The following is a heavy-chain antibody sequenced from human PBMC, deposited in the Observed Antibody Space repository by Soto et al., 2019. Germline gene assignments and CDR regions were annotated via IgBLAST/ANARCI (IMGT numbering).Heavy chain of an antibody. D-gene: IGHD3-22*01. J-gene: IGHJ4*02. V-gene: IGHV1-69*10. CDR3: ARVPDYDSSGYSDY. CDR1: GGTFSSYT. Sequence: ASVKVSCKASGGTFSSYTISWVRQAPGQGLEWMGGIIPILGIANYAQKFQGRVTITADKSTSTAYMELSSLRSEDTAVYYCARVPDYDSSGYSDYWGQGTLVTVSS. CDR2: IIPILGIA.